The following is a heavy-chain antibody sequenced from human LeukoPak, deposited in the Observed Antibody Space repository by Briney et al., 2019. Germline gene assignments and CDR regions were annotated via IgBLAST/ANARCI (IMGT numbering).Heavy chain of an antibody. D-gene: IGHD2-2*01. CDR2: IDHSGSA. J-gene: IGHJ6*03. V-gene: IGHV4-34*01. CDR3: ARGRYCNTTNCPYVGGFYYMDV. CDR1: GEPFSGYY. Sequence: SETLSLTCAVYGEPFSGYYWTWIRQTAGKGLEWIGKIDHSGSANYNPSLKSRVTISVATLRNQFSLELSSVTAADTAVYYCARGRYCNTTNCPYVGGFYYMDVWGKGTTVLVSS.